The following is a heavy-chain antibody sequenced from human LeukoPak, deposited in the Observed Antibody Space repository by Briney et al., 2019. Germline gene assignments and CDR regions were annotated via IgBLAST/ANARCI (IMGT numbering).Heavy chain of an antibody. J-gene: IGHJ4*02. V-gene: IGHV1-18*01. D-gene: IGHD2/OR15-2a*01. Sequence: ASVKVSCKASDYTFTNYGISWVRQAPGQGLEWMGWISPYNGNTIYAQKFQGRVTMTTDTSTSTAYMDLRSLRFDDTAVYYCARDFYDGFALDYWGPGTLVTVSS. CDR1: DYTFTNYG. CDR3: ARDFYDGFALDY. CDR2: ISPYNGNT.